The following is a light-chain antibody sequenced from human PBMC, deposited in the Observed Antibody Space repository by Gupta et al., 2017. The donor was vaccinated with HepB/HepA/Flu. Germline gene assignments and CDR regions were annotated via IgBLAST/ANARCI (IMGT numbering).Light chain of an antibody. Sequence: DLQMTQSPSSLSASVGDRVSITCRASQGINNYLAWYQQKPGKVPKVLIYAASTLQSGVSSRLSGRRSGTEFTLTISSLQPEDVATYYCQRYHTAPLTCGGGTLVEIK. CDR3: QRYHTAPLT. CDR2: AAS. J-gene: IGKJ4*01. V-gene: IGKV1-27*01. CDR1: QGINNY.